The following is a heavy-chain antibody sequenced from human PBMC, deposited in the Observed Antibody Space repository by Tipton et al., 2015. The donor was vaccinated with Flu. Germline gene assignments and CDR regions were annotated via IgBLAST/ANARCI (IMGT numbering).Heavy chain of an antibody. D-gene: IGHD3-10*01. J-gene: IGHJ4*02. CDR3: ARDRGFGAYTFDY. CDR2: IYPSGGGT. V-gene: IGHV1-46*01. Sequence: QLVQSGAEVKKPGASVRISCTASGYTFTNHNMHWVRQAPGQGPAWMGIIYPSGGGTTYAQRFKGRVTLKRDKSTNTVYMELSSLRSDDTAFYYCARDRGFGAYTFDYWGQGTLVTLAS. CDR1: GYTFTNHN.